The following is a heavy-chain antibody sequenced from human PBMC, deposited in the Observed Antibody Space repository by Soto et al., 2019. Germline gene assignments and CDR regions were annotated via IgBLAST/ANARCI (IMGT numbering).Heavy chain of an antibody. CDR3: ARGNYDILTGYYGFFDY. CDR2: IIPILGIA. V-gene: IGHV1-69*02. J-gene: IGHJ4*02. CDR1: GGTFSSYT. D-gene: IGHD3-9*01. Sequence: QVQLVQSGAEVKKPGSSVKVSCKASGGTFSSYTISWVRQAPGQGLEWMGRIIPILGIANYAQKFQGRVTITADKSTSTAYMELSSLRSEDTAVYYCARGNYDILTGYYGFFDYWGQGTLVTVSS.